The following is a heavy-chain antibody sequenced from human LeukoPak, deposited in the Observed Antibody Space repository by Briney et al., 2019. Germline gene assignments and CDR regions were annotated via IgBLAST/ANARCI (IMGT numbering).Heavy chain of an antibody. CDR2: IRYDGSNK. V-gene: IGHV3-30*02. CDR1: GFTFSSYG. J-gene: IGHJ6*03. CDR3: AKDRVDCSSTSCLYYYYCMDV. Sequence: PGGSLRLSCAASGFTFSSYGMHWVRQAPGKGLEWVAFIRYDGSNKYYADSVKGRFTISRDNSKNTLYLQMNSLRAEDTAVYYCAKDRVDCSSTSCLYYYYCMDVWGKGTTVTVSS. D-gene: IGHD2-2*01.